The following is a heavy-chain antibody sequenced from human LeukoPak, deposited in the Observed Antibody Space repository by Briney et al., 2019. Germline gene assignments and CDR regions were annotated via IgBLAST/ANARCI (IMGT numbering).Heavy chain of an antibody. CDR1: GFTFSSYA. CDR3: ARDRSGPFDY. Sequence: GGSLRLSCAASGFTFSSYAMSWVRQAPGKGLEWVSAISGSGGSTYYADSVKGRFTISKDNSKNTLYLQMNSLRAEDTAVYYCARDRSGPFDYWGQGTLVTVSS. J-gene: IGHJ4*02. CDR2: ISGSGGST. V-gene: IGHV3-23*01.